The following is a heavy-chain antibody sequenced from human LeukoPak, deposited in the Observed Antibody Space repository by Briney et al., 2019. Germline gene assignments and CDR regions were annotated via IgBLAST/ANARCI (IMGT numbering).Heavy chain of an antibody. D-gene: IGHD4-17*01. CDR1: GGSVSSGSYY. CDR2: IYYSGST. Sequence: SETLSLTCTVSGGSVSSGSYYRSWIRQPPGKGLEWIGYIYYSGSTNYNPSLKSRVTISVDTSKNQFSLKLSSVTAADTAVYYCAGDGQPLDYGDVTWGQGTLVTVSS. J-gene: IGHJ5*02. CDR3: AGDGQPLDYGDVT. V-gene: IGHV4-61*01.